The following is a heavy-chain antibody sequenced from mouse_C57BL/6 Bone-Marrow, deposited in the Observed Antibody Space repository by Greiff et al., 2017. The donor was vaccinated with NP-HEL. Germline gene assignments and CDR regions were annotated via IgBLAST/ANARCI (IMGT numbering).Heavy chain of an antibody. Sequence: EVQVVESGAELVRPGASVKLSCTASGFNIKDDYMHWVKQRPEQGLEWIGWIDPENGDTEYASKFQGKATITADTSSNTASLQLSSLKSEDTAVDYCTTEVAKRDWYFDVWGTGTTVTVAS. V-gene: IGHV14-4*01. CDR1: GFNIKDDY. J-gene: IGHJ1*03. CDR2: IDPENGDT. D-gene: IGHD1-1*01. CDR3: TTEVAKRDWYFDV.